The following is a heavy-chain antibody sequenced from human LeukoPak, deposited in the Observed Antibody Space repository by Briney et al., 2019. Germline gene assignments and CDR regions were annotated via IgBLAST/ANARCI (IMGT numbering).Heavy chain of an antibody. Sequence: SETLSLTCAVYGGSFSGYFWSWIRQPPGKGLEWIAEISHSGGTNYNPSLKSRASTSVDTSKNQFSLKLSSVTAADTAVYYCAREAAAEDYWGQGTLVTVSS. V-gene: IGHV4-34*01. D-gene: IGHD6-13*01. CDR1: GGSFSGYF. J-gene: IGHJ4*02. CDR3: AREAAAEDY. CDR2: ISHSGGT.